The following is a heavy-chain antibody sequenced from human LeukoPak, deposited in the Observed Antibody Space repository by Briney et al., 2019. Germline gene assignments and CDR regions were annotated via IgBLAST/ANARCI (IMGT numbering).Heavy chain of an antibody. J-gene: IGHJ4*02. CDR2: INPNSGGT. CDR1: GYTFTGYY. CDR3: AREYSSSSWYFDY. D-gene: IGHD6-6*01. V-gene: IGHV1-2*02. Sequence: ASVKVSCKASGYTFTGYYMHWVRQAPGQGLEWMGWINPNSGGTNYAQKFQGRVTMTRDTSISTAYMELSRLRSDGTAVYYCAREYSSSSWYFDYWGQGTLVTVSS.